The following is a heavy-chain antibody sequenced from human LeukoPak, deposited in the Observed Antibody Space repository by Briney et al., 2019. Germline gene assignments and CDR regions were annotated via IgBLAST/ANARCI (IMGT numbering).Heavy chain of an antibody. CDR1: GFTFDRFA. CDR3: VNQISGWVY. J-gene: IGHJ4*02. Sequence: GGSLRLSCSASGFTFDRFATHWVRQAPGKGLEYLSGIGSNGRSTHNADPVKGRFTISRDNSKNTLFLQMTSLRAEDTAVYYCVNQISGWVYWGQGTLVTVSS. V-gene: IGHV3-64D*06. CDR2: IGSNGRST. D-gene: IGHD6-19*01.